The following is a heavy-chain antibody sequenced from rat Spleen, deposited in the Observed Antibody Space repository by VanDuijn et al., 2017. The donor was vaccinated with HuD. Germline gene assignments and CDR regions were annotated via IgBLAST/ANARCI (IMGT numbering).Heavy chain of an antibody. J-gene: IGHJ4*01. CDR2: ITTTRDDT. CDR3: ARLGDTYYGYNPLDA. D-gene: IGHD1-9*01. CDR1: GFTFNNYW. V-gene: IGHV5-31*01. Sequence: EVQLVESGGGLVQPGNSLKLSCAASGFTFNNYWMTWIRQAPGKGLEWVASITTTRDDTYYPDSVKGRFTISRDNAKSSLYLQMNSLKSEDTATYYCARLGDTYYGYNPLDAWGQGASVTVSS.